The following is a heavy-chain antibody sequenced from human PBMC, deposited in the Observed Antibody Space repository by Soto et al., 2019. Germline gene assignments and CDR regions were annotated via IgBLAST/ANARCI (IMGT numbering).Heavy chain of an antibody. Sequence: PSETLSLTCAVYGGSFSGYYWSWIRQPPGEGLEWIGEINHSGSTNYNPSLKSRVTISVDTSKNQFSLKLSSVTAADTAVYYCARGLKRGGYSYGPREYYFDYWGQGTLVTVSS. V-gene: IGHV4-34*01. CDR3: ARGLKRGGYSYGPREYYFDY. CDR1: GGSFSGYY. J-gene: IGHJ4*02. CDR2: INHSGST. D-gene: IGHD5-18*01.